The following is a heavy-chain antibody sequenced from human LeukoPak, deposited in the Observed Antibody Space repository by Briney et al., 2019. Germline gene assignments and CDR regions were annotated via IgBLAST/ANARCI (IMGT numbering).Heavy chain of an antibody. Sequence: SQTLSLTCIVSGGSISSATYYWNWIRQPAGKGLEWIGRIYSSGSAHYNPSLKSRVTISVDTSKNQFSLKLSSVTAAGTAVYYCARGAKQWLVRAFDPWGQGTLVTVSS. CDR3: ARGAKQWLVRAFDP. V-gene: IGHV4-61*02. CDR2: IYSSGSA. J-gene: IGHJ5*02. CDR1: GGSISSATYY. D-gene: IGHD6-19*01.